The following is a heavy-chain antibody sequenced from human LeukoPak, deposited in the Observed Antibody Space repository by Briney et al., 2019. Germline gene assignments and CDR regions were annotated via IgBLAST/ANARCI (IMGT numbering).Heavy chain of an antibody. CDR2: IKSKTDGGTT. CDR3: TTVWYSSGWRIDY. V-gene: IGHV3-15*01. CDR1: GFIFRNFW. D-gene: IGHD6-19*01. J-gene: IGHJ4*02. Sequence: MAGGSLRLSCAASGFIFRNFWMHWVRQAPGKGLEWVGRIKSKTDGGTTDYAAPVKGRFTISRDDSKNTLYLQMNSLKTEDTAVYYCTTVWYSSGWRIDYWGQGTLVTVSS.